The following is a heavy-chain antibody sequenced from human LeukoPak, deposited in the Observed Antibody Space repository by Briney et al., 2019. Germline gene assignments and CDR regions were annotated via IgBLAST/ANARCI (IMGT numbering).Heavy chain of an antibody. Sequence: GGSLRLSCAASGFTFSSYAMYWVRQAPGKGLEWVSVIYSGGSTYYADSVKGRFTISRDNSKNTLYLQMNSLRAEDTAVYYCARVAPFNDWGQGTLVTVSS. CDR1: GFTFSSYA. CDR3: ARVAPFND. CDR2: IYSGGST. J-gene: IGHJ1*01. V-gene: IGHV3-66*01.